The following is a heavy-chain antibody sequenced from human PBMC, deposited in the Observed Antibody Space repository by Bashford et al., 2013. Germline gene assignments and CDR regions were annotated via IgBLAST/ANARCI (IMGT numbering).Heavy chain of an antibody. Sequence: GESLKISCEASGYTFTSHWIGWVRQMPGKGLEWMGVIYPGDSDTNYSPSFQGHVTISADKSISTAYLQWSSLKASDTAMYYCASRSSGRDYYYYYMDVWGKGTTVTVSS. J-gene: IGHJ6*03. V-gene: IGHV5-51*01. CDR2: IYPGDSDT. D-gene: IGHD6-19*01. CDR3: ASRSSGRDYYYYYMDV. CDR1: GYTFTSHW.